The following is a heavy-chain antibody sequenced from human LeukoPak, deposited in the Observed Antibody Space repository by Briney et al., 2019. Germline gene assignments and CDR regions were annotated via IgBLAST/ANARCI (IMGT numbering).Heavy chain of an antibody. Sequence: PWETLSLTCAVYGGSFSGYYWSWIRQPPGKGLEWIGEINHSGSTNYNPSLKSRVTISVDTSKNQFSLKLSSVTAADTAGYYCAREELGYCSGGSCYGVDYWSQGTLVTVSS. V-gene: IGHV4-34*01. CDR3: AREELGYCSGGSCYGVDY. J-gene: IGHJ4*02. CDR1: GGSFSGYY. CDR2: INHSGST. D-gene: IGHD2-15*01.